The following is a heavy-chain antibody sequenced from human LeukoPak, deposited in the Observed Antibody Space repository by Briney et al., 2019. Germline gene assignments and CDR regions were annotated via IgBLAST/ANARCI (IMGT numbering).Heavy chain of an antibody. CDR2: INLNSGGT. V-gene: IGHV1-2*02. CDR3: AREGQGRWYFDL. Sequence: ASVKVSCKASGYTFTGYYMHWVRQAPGQGLEWMGWINLNSGGTNYAQKFQGRVTMTRDTSISTAYMELSRLRSDDTAVYYCAREGQGRWYFDLWGRGTLVTVSS. J-gene: IGHJ2*01. CDR1: GYTFTGYY.